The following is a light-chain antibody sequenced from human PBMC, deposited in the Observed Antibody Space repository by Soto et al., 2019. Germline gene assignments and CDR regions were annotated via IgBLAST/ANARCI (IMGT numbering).Light chain of an antibody. V-gene: IGKV3-11*01. Sequence: EIVLTQSPGTLSLSPGDRATFSCRASRSLSASDLAWYLHKPGQAPRLLIYDASHRAAGIPARFSGSGSGTDFTLTISSLEPEDFAVYYCQQRSNWPLFGGGTKVDIK. J-gene: IGKJ4*01. CDR2: DAS. CDR3: QQRSNWPL. CDR1: RSLSASD.